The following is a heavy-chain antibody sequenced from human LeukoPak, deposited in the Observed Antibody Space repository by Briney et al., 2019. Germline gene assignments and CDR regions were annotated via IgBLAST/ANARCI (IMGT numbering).Heavy chain of an antibody. V-gene: IGHV3-30*02. CDR3: AIADYYDSSGYYPPDY. D-gene: IGHD3-22*01. CDR2: IRYDGSNK. CDR1: GFTFSSYG. Sequence: PGGSLRLSCAASGFTFSSYGMHWVRQAPGKGLEWVAFIRYDGSNKYYADSVKGRFTISRDNSKNTLYLQMNSLRAEDTAVYYCAIADYYDSSGYYPPDYWGQGTLVTVSS. J-gene: IGHJ4*02.